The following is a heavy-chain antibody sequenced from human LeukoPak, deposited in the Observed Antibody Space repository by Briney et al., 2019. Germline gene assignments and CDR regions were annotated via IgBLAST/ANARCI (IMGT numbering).Heavy chain of an antibody. D-gene: IGHD2-2*01. V-gene: IGHV4-59*01. Sequence: SETLSLTCTVSGDSIYTYYWSWIRQPPGKGLEYIGYIYNSGDTYYNPSLTSRVTMSVDTSNNQFSLRLSSVTAADTAVYYCARPLGYCSSTSCSPSSYYYYMDVWGKGTTVTVSS. CDR3: ARPLGYCSSTSCSPSSYYYYMDV. J-gene: IGHJ6*03. CDR1: GDSIYTYY. CDR2: IYNSGDT.